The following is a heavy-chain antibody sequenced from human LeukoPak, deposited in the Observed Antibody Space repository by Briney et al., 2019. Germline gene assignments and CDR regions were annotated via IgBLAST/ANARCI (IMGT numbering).Heavy chain of an antibody. CDR3: ARVVLAARQDSYYYYYYMDV. J-gene: IGHJ6*03. CDR2: IYYSGNA. CDR1: GVSISSSNSY. D-gene: IGHD6-6*01. V-gene: IGHV4-39*01. Sequence: SETLSLTCTVSGVSISSSNSYWGWIRQPPGKGLEWIGSIYYSGNAYYNASLKSQVSISIDTSKNQFSLRLTSVTAADTAVYYCARVVLAARQDSYYYYYYMDVWGKGTTVTVSS.